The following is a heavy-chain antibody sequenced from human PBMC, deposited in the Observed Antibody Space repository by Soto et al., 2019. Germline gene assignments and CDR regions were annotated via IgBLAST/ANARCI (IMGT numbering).Heavy chain of an antibody. D-gene: IGHD3-3*01. CDR2: IKQDGSEK. CDR3: ARVPPSSDFWSGYFDYYYYYGMDV. V-gene: IGHV3-7*01. J-gene: IGHJ6*02. CDR1: GFTFSSYW. Sequence: EVQLVESGGGLVQPGGSLRLSCAASGFTFSSYWMSWVRQAPGKGLEWVANIKQDGSEKYYVDSVKGRFTISRDNAKNSLYLQMNSLRAEDTAVYYCARVPPSSDFWSGYFDYYYYYGMDVWGQGTTVTVSS.